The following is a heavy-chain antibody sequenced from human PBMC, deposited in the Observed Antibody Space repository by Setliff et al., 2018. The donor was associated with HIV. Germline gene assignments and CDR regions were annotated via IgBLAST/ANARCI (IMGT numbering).Heavy chain of an antibody. J-gene: IGHJ4*02. V-gene: IGHV1-3*01. CDR3: ARGRLRNYFDY. CDR1: GYTFTDYT. D-gene: IGHD4-17*01. Sequence: GASVKVSCKASGYTFTDYTIHWVRQAPGQRLEWMGWINAGNGNTKYSQKFQGRVSITRDTSAGKAYLELSSLRSEDTAVYYCARGRLRNYFDYWGQGTLVTV. CDR2: INAGNGNT.